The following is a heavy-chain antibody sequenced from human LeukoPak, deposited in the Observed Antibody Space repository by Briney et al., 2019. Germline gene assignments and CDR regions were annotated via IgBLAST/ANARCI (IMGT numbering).Heavy chain of an antibody. CDR3: ASLNLYDILTGYYIDY. J-gene: IGHJ4*02. D-gene: IGHD3-9*01. CDR2: IYHTGST. V-gene: IGHV4-30-2*01. Sequence: SETLSLTCDVSGGSISSGLYSWSWIRQPLGKGLEWIGYIYHTGSTYYNPSLKSRVTISVDTSKNQFSLKLSSVTAADTAVYYCASLNLYDILTGYYIDYWGQGTLVTVSS. CDR1: GGSISSGLYS.